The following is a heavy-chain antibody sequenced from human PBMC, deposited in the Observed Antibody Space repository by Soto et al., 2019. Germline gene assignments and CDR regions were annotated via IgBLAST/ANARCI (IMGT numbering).Heavy chain of an antibody. D-gene: IGHD7-27*01. CDR3: ARRWGTYFDY. CDR1: GGSISSGGYY. V-gene: IGHV4-61*08. CDR2: IYYSGST. Sequence: PSETLSLTCTVSGGSISSGGYYWYWIRQHPGKGLEWIGYIYYSGSTNYNPSLKSRVTISVDTSKNQFSLKLSSVTAADTAVYYCARRWGTYFDYWGQGTLVTVSS. J-gene: IGHJ4*02.